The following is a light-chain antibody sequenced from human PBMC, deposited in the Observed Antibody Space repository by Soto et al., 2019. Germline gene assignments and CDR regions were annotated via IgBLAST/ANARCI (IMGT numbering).Light chain of an antibody. V-gene: IGKV1-33*01. Sequence: DTQMTQSPSSLSASVGDIVTITCQASHDISKYLNWYQQKPGTVPKLLIYGASKSEIGVPSRFSGSGSGTDFSFTISSLQPEDIGTFYCQQYDTLPFTFGPGTKVYI. CDR3: QQYDTLPFT. CDR1: HDISKY. CDR2: GAS. J-gene: IGKJ3*01.